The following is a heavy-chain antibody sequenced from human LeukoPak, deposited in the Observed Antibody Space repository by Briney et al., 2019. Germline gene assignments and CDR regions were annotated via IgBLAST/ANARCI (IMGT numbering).Heavy chain of an antibody. CDR1: GFTFSSYA. J-gene: IGHJ4*02. Sequence: PGGSLRLSCAASGFTFSSYAMSWVRQAPGKGLEWDSGISGGGGNTYYADPVKGRFTISRDNSKNTLYLQMSSLRAEDTAVYYCAKDQGYGSGSYFDYWGQGTLVTVSS. D-gene: IGHD3-10*01. V-gene: IGHV3-23*01. CDR2: ISGGGGNT. CDR3: AKDQGYGSGSYFDY.